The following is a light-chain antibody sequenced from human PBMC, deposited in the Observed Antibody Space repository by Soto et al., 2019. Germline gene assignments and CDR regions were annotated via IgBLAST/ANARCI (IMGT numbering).Light chain of an antibody. Sequence: VLTQSPATLSLSPGERATLSCRASQTVSRYLAWYQQKPGQAPRLLIYYASNRAAGIPARFSGSGSGTDYPLTISSLEPEDFAVYYCQHRRTWPILTFGGGTKVEI. J-gene: IGKJ4*01. CDR3: QHRRTWPILT. V-gene: IGKV3-11*01. CDR2: YAS. CDR1: QTVSRY.